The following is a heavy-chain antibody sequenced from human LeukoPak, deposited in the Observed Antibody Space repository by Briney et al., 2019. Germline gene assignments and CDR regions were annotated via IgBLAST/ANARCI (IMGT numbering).Heavy chain of an antibody. CDR3: ARSIVGVRKRNDY. Sequence: ASVKVSCKASGYTFTSYDIIWVRQASGQGLEWMGWMNPNSGRTGYAQKFQGRVTMTRTTSISTAYMELTSLTSEDSAVYYCARSIVGVRKRNDYWGQGTLVTVSS. V-gene: IGHV1-8*01. J-gene: IGHJ4*02. D-gene: IGHD1-26*01. CDR1: GYTFTSYD. CDR2: MNPNSGRT.